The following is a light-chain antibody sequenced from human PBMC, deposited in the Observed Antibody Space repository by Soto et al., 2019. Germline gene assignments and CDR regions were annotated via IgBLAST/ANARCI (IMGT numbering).Light chain of an antibody. CDR3: QQYNSYS. J-gene: IGKJ1*01. CDR2: HAS. V-gene: IGKV1-5*01. Sequence: DIQMTQCPSTLPASAGDRVTITCRASQSVTNRLDWYQRKPGTAPKRLVXHASTLESGVPSRFSGSGYGTEFPLTISSLEPDDFATYYCQQYNSYSFGQGTKVDIK. CDR1: QSVTNR.